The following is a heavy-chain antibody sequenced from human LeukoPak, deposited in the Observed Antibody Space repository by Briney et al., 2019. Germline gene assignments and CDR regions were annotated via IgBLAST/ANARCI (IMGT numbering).Heavy chain of an antibody. CDR1: GFTFSGYG. Sequence: GGSLRLSCAASGFTFSGYGMSWVRQAPGKGLEWVSSISDSGGNTYYADSVKGRFTVSRDNSKNTLYLQMNGLRADDTAIFYCAKRIQYSSSSAYFDYWGQGTLVTVSS. J-gene: IGHJ4*02. V-gene: IGHV3-23*01. CDR2: ISDSGGNT. CDR3: AKRIQYSSSSAYFDY. D-gene: IGHD6-6*01.